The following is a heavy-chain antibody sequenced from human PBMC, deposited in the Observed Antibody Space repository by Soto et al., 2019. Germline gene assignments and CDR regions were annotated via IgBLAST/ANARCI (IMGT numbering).Heavy chain of an antibody. D-gene: IGHD3-10*01. Sequence: QVQLVQSGAEVKKPGASVKVSCKASGYTFTGYYMHWVRQAPGQGLEWMGWINPNSGGTNYAQKFQGWVTMTRDTSISTAYMELSRLRSDDTAVYYCARGITMVRGVLLDAFVIWGQGTMVTVSS. J-gene: IGHJ3*02. CDR3: ARGITMVRGVLLDAFVI. CDR2: INPNSGGT. V-gene: IGHV1-2*04. CDR1: GYTFTGYY.